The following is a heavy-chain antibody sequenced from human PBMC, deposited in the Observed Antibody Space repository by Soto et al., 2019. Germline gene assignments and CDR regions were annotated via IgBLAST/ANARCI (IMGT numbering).Heavy chain of an antibody. Sequence: PGGSLRLSXAASGFTVSSNCMSWVRQAPGKGLEWVSVIYSGGSTYYADSVKGRFTISRDNSKNTLYLQMNSLRAEDTAVYYCARVRTLRYFDWPTFDYWGQGTLVTVSS. CDR2: IYSGGST. J-gene: IGHJ4*02. V-gene: IGHV3-53*01. CDR1: GFTVSSNC. CDR3: ARVRTLRYFDWPTFDY. D-gene: IGHD3-9*01.